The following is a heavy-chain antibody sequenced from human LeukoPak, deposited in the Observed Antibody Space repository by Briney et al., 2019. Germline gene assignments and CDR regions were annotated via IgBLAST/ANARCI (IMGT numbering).Heavy chain of an antibody. CDR2: IYYSGST. Sequence: SETLSLTCTVSGGSISSYYWSWIRQPPGKGLEWIGYIYYSGSTNYNPSLKSRVTISVDTSKDQFSLKLSSVTAADTAVYYCARAATHYCYYYGMDVWGQGTTVTVSS. CDR3: ARAATHYCYYYGMDV. CDR1: GGSISSYY. J-gene: IGHJ6*02. V-gene: IGHV4-59*01.